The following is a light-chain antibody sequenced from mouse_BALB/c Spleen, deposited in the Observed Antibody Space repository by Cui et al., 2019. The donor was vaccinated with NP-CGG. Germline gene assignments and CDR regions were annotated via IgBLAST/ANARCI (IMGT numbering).Light chain of an antibody. CDR3: ALWYSNHWV. V-gene: IGLV1*01. J-gene: IGLJ1*01. CDR2: GTN. CDR1: TGAVTTSNY. Sequence: QAVVTQESALTPPPGDTVILTCGSSTGAVTTSNYANWVQEKPDHLFTGLIGGTNNRAPGVPARFSGSLIGDKAALTITGAQTEDETIYFCALWYSNHWVFSGRTKLTVL.